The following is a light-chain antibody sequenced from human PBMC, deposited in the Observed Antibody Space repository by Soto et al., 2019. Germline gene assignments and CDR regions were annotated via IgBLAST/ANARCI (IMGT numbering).Light chain of an antibody. J-gene: IGLJ3*02. CDR2: SNN. Sequence: QSVLTHPPSASGTPGQRVTISCSGSSSNIGSNTVNWYQQLPGTAPKLLIYSNNQRPSGVPDRFSGSKSGTSASLAISGLQSEDEADYYCAAWDDSLNGSWVFGGGTQLTVL. V-gene: IGLV1-44*01. CDR3: AAWDDSLNGSWV. CDR1: SSNIGSNT.